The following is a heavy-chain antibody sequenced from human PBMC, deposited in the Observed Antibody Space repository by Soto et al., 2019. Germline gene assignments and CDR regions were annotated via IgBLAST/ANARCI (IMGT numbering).Heavy chain of an antibody. CDR1: GFSFSRYA. Sequence: PGGSLRLSCAASGFSFSRYAMHWVRQAPGKGLEWVALIPSDGSNEYYASSVKGRFTISRDTSKNMVNLQMSSLRVDDTAVYYCAKDPGVVDEGVKTTWDYNALDLWGQGTTVTVSS. CDR3: AKDPGVVDEGVKTTWDYNALDL. V-gene: IGHV3-30*18. CDR2: IPSDGSNE. J-gene: IGHJ6*02. D-gene: IGHD1-20*01.